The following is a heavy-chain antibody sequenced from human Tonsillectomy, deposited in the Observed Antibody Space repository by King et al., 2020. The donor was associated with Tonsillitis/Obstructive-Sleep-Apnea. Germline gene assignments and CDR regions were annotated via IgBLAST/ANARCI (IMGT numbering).Heavy chain of an antibody. V-gene: IGHV1-2*06. D-gene: IGHD2-2*01. CDR2: INPNSGGT. CDR3: ARDSCSSTSCYQGY. CDR1: EYTFTGYY. J-gene: IGHJ4*02. Sequence: VQLVESETEVKKPGASVKVSCKASEYTFTGYYIHWVRQAPGQGLEWMGRINPNSGGTNYAQKFQGRVTMTRDTSISTAYMELSWLKSDDTAVYYCARDSCSSTSCYQGYWGQGTLVTVSS.